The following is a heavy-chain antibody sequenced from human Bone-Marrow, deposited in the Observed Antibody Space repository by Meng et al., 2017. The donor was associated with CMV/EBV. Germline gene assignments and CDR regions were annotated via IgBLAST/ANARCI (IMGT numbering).Heavy chain of an antibody. CDR1: GFTVSSNY. D-gene: IGHD2-2*01. J-gene: IGHJ4*02. Sequence: GGSLRLSRAASGFTVSSNYMSWVRQAPGKGLEWVSVIYSGGSTYYADSVKGRFTISRDNSKNTLYLQMNSLRAEDTAVYYCASSDCSSTSRYGDYFDDCGQGTLVTVSS. CDR2: IYSGGST. CDR3: ASSDCSSTSRYGDYFDD. V-gene: IGHV3-53*01.